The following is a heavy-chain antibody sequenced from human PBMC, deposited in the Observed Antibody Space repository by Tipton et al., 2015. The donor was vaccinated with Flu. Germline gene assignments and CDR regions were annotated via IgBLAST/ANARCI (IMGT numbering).Heavy chain of an antibody. Sequence: TLSLTCAVYGGSFSGYYWSWIRQPPGKGLEWIGEINHSGSTNYNPSLKSRVTISVDTSKNQFSLKLSSVIAADTAVYYCARGPESIVGATGGWFDPWGQGTLVTVSS. V-gene: IGHV4-34*01. CDR2: INHSGST. D-gene: IGHD1-26*01. CDR1: GGSFSGYY. CDR3: ARGPESIVGATGGWFDP. J-gene: IGHJ5*02.